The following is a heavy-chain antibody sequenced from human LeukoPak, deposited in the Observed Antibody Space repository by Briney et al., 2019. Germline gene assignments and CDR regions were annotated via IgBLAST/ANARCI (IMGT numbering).Heavy chain of an antibody. V-gene: IGHV3-23*01. Sequence: GGPLRLSCAASGFTFSSYAMSWVRQAPGKGLEWVSAISGSGGSAYYADSVKGRFTISRDNSKNTLYLQMNSLRAEDTAVYYCAKDPLYSSSSHFDYWGQGTLVTVSS. CDR3: AKDPLYSSSSHFDY. CDR1: GFTFSSYA. CDR2: ISGSGGSA. J-gene: IGHJ4*02. D-gene: IGHD6-6*01.